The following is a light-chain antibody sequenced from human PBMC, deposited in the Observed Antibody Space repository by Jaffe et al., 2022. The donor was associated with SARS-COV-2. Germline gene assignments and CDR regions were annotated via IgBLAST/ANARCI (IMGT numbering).Light chain of an antibody. CDR2: GAS. CDR3: QQFNSYPLT. V-gene: IGKV1-9*01. J-gene: IGKJ4*01. CDR1: PGISSF. Sequence: DIQLTQSPSFLSASVGDRVTITCRASPGISSFLAWYQQKPGKAPKLLISGASTLQSGVPSRFSGSGSGTEFTLTISTLQPEDFATYYCQQFNSYPLTFGGGTKVEIK.